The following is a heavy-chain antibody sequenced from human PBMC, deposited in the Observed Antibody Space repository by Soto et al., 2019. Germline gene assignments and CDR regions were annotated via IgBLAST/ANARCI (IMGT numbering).Heavy chain of an antibody. CDR2: IKSKTDGGTT. D-gene: IGHD5-18*01. Sequence: EVQLVESGGGLVKPGGSLRLSCAASGFTFSNAWMNWVRQAPGKGLEWVGRIKSKTDGGTTDYAAPVKGRFTISRDDSKNTLYLQMNSLTTEDTALYYCTTEPHKNLQLWSHRDYWGQGTLVTVSS. J-gene: IGHJ4*02. CDR3: TTEPHKNLQLWSHRDY. V-gene: IGHV3-15*07. CDR1: GFTFSNAW.